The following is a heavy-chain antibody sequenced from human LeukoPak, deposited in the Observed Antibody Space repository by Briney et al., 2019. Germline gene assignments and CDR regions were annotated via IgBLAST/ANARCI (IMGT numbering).Heavy chain of an antibody. CDR3: ASYNWNYLYYFDY. J-gene: IGHJ4*02. D-gene: IGHD1-7*01. CDR2: IYYSGST. Sequence: TSETLSLTCTVSGGSISSSSYYWGWIRQPPGKGLEWIGSIYYSGSTYYNPSLKSRVTISVDTSKNQFSLKLSSVTAADTAVYYCASYNWNYLYYFDYWGQGILSPSPQ. CDR1: GGSISSSSYY. V-gene: IGHV4-39*01.